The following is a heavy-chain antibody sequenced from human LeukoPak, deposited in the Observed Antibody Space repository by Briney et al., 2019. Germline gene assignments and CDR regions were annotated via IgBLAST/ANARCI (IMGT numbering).Heavy chain of an antibody. CDR3: ARGAIKYSSSWTPL. CDR1: GFTFSGSA. J-gene: IGHJ4*02. CDR2: IRSKADSYAT. D-gene: IGHD6-13*01. Sequence: GGSLRLSCAASGFTFSGSAMHWVRQASGKGLEWVGRIRSKADSYATAYAASVKGRFTISRENAKNSLYLQMNSLRAGDTAVYYCARGAIKYSSSWTPLWGQGTLVTVSS. V-gene: IGHV3-73*01.